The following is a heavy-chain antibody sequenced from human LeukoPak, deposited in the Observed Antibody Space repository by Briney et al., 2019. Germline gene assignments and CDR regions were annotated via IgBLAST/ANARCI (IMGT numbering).Heavy chain of an antibody. CDR2: INQDGSEK. J-gene: IGHJ4*02. CDR3: ARAFYSYFDY. D-gene: IGHD2/OR15-2a*01. V-gene: IGHV3-7*03. CDR1: GLNFRSSW. Sequence: PGGSLRLSCAASGLNFRSSWMSWIRQAPGKGLERVANINQDGSEKYYVDSVKGRFTISRGNAKNSLYLQMNSLRVEDTAVYYCARAFYSYFDYWGQGTLVVVST.